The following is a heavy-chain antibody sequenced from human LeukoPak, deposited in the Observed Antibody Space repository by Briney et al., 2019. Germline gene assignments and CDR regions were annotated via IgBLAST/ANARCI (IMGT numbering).Heavy chain of an antibody. Sequence: SETLSLTCTVSGGSISSYYWSWIRQPAGKGLEWIGRIYTSGSTNYNPPLKSRVTISVDTSKNQFSLKLSSVTAADTAVYYCARRPALNYYMDVWGKGTTVTVSS. CDR3: ARRPALNYYMDV. D-gene: IGHD2-2*01. J-gene: IGHJ6*03. V-gene: IGHV4-4*07. CDR1: GGSISSYY. CDR2: IYTSGST.